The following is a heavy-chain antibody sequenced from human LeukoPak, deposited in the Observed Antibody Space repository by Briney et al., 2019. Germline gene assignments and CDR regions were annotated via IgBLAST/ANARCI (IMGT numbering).Heavy chain of an antibody. V-gene: IGHV1-2*02. D-gene: IGHD3-3*01. J-gene: IGHJ4*02. Sequence: ASVKVSCTASGYTFTSYGISWVRQAPGQGLEWMGWINPNSGGTNYAQKFQGRVTMTRDTSISTAYMELSRLRSDDTAVYYCALWSGYYPPDPDYWGQGALVTVSS. CDR2: INPNSGGT. CDR3: ALWSGYYPPDPDY. CDR1: GYTFTSYG.